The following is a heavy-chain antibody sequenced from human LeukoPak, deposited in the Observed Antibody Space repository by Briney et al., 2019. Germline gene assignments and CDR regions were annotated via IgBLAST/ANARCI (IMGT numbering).Heavy chain of an antibody. V-gene: IGHV4-59*08. CDR1: GGSISSYY. CDR2: LYYSVST. D-gene: IGHD2-21*02. Sequence: SETLSLTCTVSGGSISSYYWSWVRQPPGKGLEGIGSLYYSVSTNNNPSLKSRVTMSVDTSKNQFSLKLSSVTAADTAVYYCARHGILVTARNWYFDLWGRGTLVTVSS. J-gene: IGHJ2*01. CDR3: ARHGILVTARNWYFDL.